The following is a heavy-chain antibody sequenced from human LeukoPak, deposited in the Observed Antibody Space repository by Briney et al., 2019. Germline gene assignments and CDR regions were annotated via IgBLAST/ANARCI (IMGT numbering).Heavy chain of an antibody. CDR3: ERGVCSTTACSGVGYMDV. D-gene: IGHD2/OR15-2a*01. CDR1: GDSISSSTYH. J-gene: IGHJ6*03. CDR2: ISYSGST. V-gene: IGHV4-39*01. Sequence: PSETLSLTCTVSGDSISSSTYHWGWVRQPPGKGLEWIGSISYSGSTYYNPSLKSRVTVSVDTSKNQFSLKLSSVTAADRAAYYCERGVCSTTACSGVGYMDVWGKGTTVTVSS.